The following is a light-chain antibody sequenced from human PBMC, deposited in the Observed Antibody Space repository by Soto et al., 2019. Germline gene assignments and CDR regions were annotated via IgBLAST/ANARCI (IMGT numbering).Light chain of an antibody. J-gene: IGLJ1*01. CDR1: SSDLAIYNY. Sequence: QSVLTQPASVSGSPGQSITISCTGTSSDLAIYNYVSWYQQQPGKAPKLMIYQVTNRPSGFSNRFSGSRSGNTASLTISGLQAEDEADYYCSSYTDSRNYVFGTGPKLTVL. V-gene: IGLV2-14*01. CDR3: SSYTDSRNYV. CDR2: QVT.